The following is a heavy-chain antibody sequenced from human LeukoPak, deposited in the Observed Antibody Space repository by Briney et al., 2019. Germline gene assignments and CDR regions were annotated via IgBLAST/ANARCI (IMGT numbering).Heavy chain of an antibody. CDR2: IIPIFGTA. CDR1: GYTFTSYA. CDR3: ARDNWVVVTAAYGMDV. J-gene: IGHJ6*02. Sequence: GASVKVSCKASGYTFTSYAISWVRQAPGQGLEWMGGIIPIFGTANYAQKFQGRVTITADESTSTAYMELSSLRSEDTAVYYCARDNWVVVTAAYGMDVWGQGTTVTVSS. V-gene: IGHV1-69*13. D-gene: IGHD2-21*02.